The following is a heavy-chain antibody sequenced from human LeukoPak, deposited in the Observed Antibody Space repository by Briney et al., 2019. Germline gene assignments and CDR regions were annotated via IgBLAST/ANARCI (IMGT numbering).Heavy chain of an antibody. CDR1: GVSISSSEW. CDR2: IHRDGRT. CDR3: GKTDIYFNPIDY. Sequence: SETLSLTCAVSGVSISSSEWWIWVRQPPGEGLEWIGEIHRDGRTRYNPSLQTRVTMSIDYSKNQISLEVTSVTAADTAIYYCGKTDIYFNPIDYWGPGSLVTVSS. D-gene: IGHD3-9*01. J-gene: IGHJ4*02. V-gene: IGHV4-4*02.